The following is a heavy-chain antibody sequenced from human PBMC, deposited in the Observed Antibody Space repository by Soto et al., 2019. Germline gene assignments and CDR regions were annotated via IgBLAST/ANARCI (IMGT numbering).Heavy chain of an antibody. CDR3: ARGGDYGSR. CDR2: IQQDGSEQ. CDR1: GFTFSSYW. J-gene: IGHJ4*02. Sequence: EVQLVESGGGLVQPGGSLRLSCAASGFTFSSYWMSWVRQAPGKGLEWVANIQQDGSEQYYVDVVKGRFTISRDTAKNSLYLPVNTLRAEDTGVYYCARGGDYGSRWWQGTLVTVSS. V-gene: IGHV3-7*03. D-gene: IGHD2-21*01.